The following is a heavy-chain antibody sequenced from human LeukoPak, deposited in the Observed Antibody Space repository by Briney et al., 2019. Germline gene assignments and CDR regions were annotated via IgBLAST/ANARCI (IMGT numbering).Heavy chain of an antibody. CDR1: GFTFSSYN. Sequence: GGSLRLSCAASGFTFSSYNMNWVRQAPGKGLEWVSLISSSSRFIYYGDSVKGRFTISRDNAKKSLYLQMNSLRAEDTAVYYCARAVYCSGGGCFWYFDLWGRGTLVTVSS. V-gene: IGHV3-21*01. CDR2: ISSSSRFI. D-gene: IGHD2-15*01. J-gene: IGHJ2*01. CDR3: ARAVYCSGGGCFWYFDL.